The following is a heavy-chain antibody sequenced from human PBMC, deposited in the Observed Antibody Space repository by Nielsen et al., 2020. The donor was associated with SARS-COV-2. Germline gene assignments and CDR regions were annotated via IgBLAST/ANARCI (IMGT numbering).Heavy chain of an antibody. CDR3: ARDKGDYGSEAAGMDV. V-gene: IGHV3-11*05. J-gene: IGHJ6*02. D-gene: IGHD4-17*01. Sequence: GGSLRLSCAASGFTFSDYYMNWIRQAPGKGLEWASFISFSGSETDYADSVRGRITIFRDNARNSVSLQMNSLRPEDTAVYYCARDKGDYGSEAAGMDVWGQGTTVIVSS. CDR1: GFTFSDYY. CDR2: ISFSGSET.